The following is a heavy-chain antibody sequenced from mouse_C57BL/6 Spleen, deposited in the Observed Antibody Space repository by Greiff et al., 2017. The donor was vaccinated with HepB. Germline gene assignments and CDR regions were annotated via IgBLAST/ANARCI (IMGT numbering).Heavy chain of an antibody. Sequence: VKLMESGPELVKPGASVKISCKASGYEFSSSWMNWVKQRPGKGLEWIGRIYPGDGDTNYNGKFKGKATITADKSSSTAYMQLSSLTSDDSAVYFCASLLPIDYWGQGTTLTVSS. CDR3: ASLLPIDY. V-gene: IGHV1-82*01. CDR1: GYEFSSSW. J-gene: IGHJ2*01. D-gene: IGHD2-1*01. CDR2: IYPGDGDT.